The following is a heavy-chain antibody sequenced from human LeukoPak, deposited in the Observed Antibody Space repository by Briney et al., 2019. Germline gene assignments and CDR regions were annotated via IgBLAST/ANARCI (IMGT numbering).Heavy chain of an antibody. V-gene: IGHV3-48*01. Sequence: PGGSLRLSCAASGFAFSGYSMNWVRQAPGKGLEWVSYISASGSNIYYLDSVKGRFTVSRDNAMNSLFLQMDRPRAEDTAVYYCVRVKGTYFDFWGQGTLVTVSS. J-gene: IGHJ4*02. D-gene: IGHD1-1*01. CDR3: VRVKGTYFDF. CDR1: GFAFSGYS. CDR2: ISASGSNI.